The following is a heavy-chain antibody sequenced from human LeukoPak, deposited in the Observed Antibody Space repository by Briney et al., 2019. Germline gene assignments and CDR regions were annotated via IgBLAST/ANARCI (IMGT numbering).Heavy chain of an antibody. D-gene: IGHD1-7*01. CDR2: ISSSSSTI. Sequence: PGGSLRLSCAASGFTFSSYSMNWVRRAPGKGLEWVSYISSSSSTIYYADSVKGRFTISRDNAKNSLYLQMNSLRAEDTAVYYCAANWNSDAFDIWGQGTMVTVSS. CDR3: AANWNSDAFDI. J-gene: IGHJ3*02. CDR1: GFTFSSYS. V-gene: IGHV3-48*04.